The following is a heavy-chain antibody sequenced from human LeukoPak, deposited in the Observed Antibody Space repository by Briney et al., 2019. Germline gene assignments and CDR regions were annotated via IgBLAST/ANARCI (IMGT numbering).Heavy chain of an antibody. J-gene: IGHJ4*02. CDR1: GGTFSSYA. Sequence: SVKVSCKASGGTFSSYAISWVRQAPGQGLEWMGGIIPIFGTANYAQEFQGRVTITADESTSTAYMELSSLRSEDTAVYYCARGRVLRFLEWLLWGFDYWGQGTLVTVSS. CDR3: ARGRVLRFLEWLLWGFDY. V-gene: IGHV1-69*13. D-gene: IGHD3-3*01. CDR2: IIPIFGTA.